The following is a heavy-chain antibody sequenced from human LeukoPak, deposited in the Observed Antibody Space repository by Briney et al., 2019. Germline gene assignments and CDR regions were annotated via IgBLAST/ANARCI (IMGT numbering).Heavy chain of an antibody. CDR2: IYYSGST. CDR1: GVSISSGGYS. CDR3: ARSYSKADSFYYFDY. V-gene: IGHV4-30-4*07. Sequence: SETLSLTCAVSGVSISSGGYSWSWIRQPPGKGLVWIGCIYYSGSTYYNPSLNSRVTISVDTSKTQFSLKLSSVTAADTAVYYCARSYSKADSFYYFDYWGQGTLVTVSS. J-gene: IGHJ4*02. D-gene: IGHD2-15*01.